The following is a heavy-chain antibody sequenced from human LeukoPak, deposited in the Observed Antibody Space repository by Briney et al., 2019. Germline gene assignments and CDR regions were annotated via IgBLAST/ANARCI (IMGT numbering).Heavy chain of an antibody. CDR2: ISFDGSNK. D-gene: IGHD4-17*01. Sequence: GGSLRLSCAASGFTFSTYAIHWVRQAPGKGLEWVAVISFDGSNKYYADSVKGRFTISRDNSKNTLNLQMNSLRAEDTAVYYCARGLGRPYGDYGGSAFDIWGQGTMVTVSS. CDR3: ARGLGRPYGDYGGSAFDI. CDR1: GFTFSTYA. J-gene: IGHJ3*02. V-gene: IGHV3-30*14.